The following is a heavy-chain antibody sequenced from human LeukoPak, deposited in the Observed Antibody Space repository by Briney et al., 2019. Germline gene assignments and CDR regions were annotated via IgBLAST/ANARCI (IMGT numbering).Heavy chain of an antibody. J-gene: IGHJ4*02. D-gene: IGHD2-15*01. CDR2: INPSGGST. V-gene: IGHV1-46*01. CDR3: ARIRCSGGSCYLADY. Sequence: ASVKVSCKVSGYTLTELSMHWVRQAPGQGLEWMGIINPSGGSTSYAQKFQGRVTMTRDTSTSTVYMELSSLRSEDTAVYYCARIRCSGGSCYLADYWGQGTLVTVSS. CDR1: GYTLTELS.